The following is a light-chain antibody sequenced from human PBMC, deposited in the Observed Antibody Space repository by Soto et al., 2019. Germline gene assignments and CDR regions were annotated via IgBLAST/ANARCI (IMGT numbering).Light chain of an antibody. CDR3: LSYEGKSIWL. Sequence: QSALTQPASVSGSPGQSITISCTGTRSDVGSYNSIAWYQQHPGKAPRVVIFEVTKRPSGISDRFSGSKSGYTASLRISGLQHEEEAEYFRLSYEGKSIWLFGGGTKVTV. CDR2: EVT. V-gene: IGLV2-23*02. CDR1: RSDVGSYNS. J-gene: IGLJ2*01.